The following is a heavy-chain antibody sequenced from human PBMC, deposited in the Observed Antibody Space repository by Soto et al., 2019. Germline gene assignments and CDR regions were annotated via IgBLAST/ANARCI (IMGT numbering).Heavy chain of an antibody. CDR3: ARARLTMVRGVNWDPSY. D-gene: IGHD3-10*01. CDR2: INAGNGNT. Sequence: ASVKVSCKASGYTFTSYAMHWVRQAPGQRLEWMGWINAGNGNTKYSQKFQGRVTITRDTSASTAYMELSSLRSEDTAVYYCARARLTMVRGVNWDPSYWGQGTLVTVSS. CDR1: GYTFTSYA. J-gene: IGHJ4*02. V-gene: IGHV1-3*01.